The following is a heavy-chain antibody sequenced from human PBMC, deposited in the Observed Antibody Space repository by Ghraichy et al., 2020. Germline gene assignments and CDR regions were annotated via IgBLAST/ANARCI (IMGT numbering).Heavy chain of an antibody. J-gene: IGHJ4*02. V-gene: IGHV3-23*01. CDR1: GFTFSTYA. Sequence: GGSLRLSCAASGFTFSTYAMNWVRQAPGKGLEWVSSISGTGTSTYYADSVKGRFTISRDNAKNSLYLQVNSLRAEDTAIYYCAKRGTLAGSFDYWGQGTLVTVSS. D-gene: IGHD6-19*01. CDR2: ISGTGTST. CDR3: AKRGTLAGSFDY.